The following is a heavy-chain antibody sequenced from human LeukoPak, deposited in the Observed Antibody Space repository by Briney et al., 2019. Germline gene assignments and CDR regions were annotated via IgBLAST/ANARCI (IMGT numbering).Heavy chain of an antibody. CDR2: IFYSGST. Sequence: PSETLSLTCTVSGGSISSYWWSWIRQPPGKGLEYIGYIFYSGSTNYNPSLKSRVTISVDTSKIHFSLRLSSVTAADTAVYYCARRGGGHAFDIWGQETMVTVSS. J-gene: IGHJ3*02. CDR3: ARRGGGHAFDI. CDR1: GGSISSYW. D-gene: IGHD3-16*01. V-gene: IGHV4-59*08.